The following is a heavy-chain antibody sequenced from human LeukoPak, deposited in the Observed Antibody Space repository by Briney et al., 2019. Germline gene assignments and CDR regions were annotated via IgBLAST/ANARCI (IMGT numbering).Heavy chain of an antibody. V-gene: IGHV1-2*06. Sequence: ASVKVSCKASGYTFTGYYMHWVRRAPGQGLEWMGRINPNSGGTNYAQKFQGRVTMTRDTPISTAYMELSRLRSDDTAVYYCARDRWDKGTAIPGGDWGQGTLVTVSS. D-gene: IGHD2-2*02. CDR3: ARDRWDKGTAIPGGD. J-gene: IGHJ4*02. CDR2: INPNSGGT. CDR1: GYTFTGYY.